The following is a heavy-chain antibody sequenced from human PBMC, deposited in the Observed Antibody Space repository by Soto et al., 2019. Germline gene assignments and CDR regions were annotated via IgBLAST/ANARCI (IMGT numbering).Heavy chain of an antibody. CDR2: IIAMLGSA. V-gene: IGHV1-69*01. D-gene: IGHD6-25*01. J-gene: IGHJ4*02. Sequence: QVQLVQSGAEVKKPGSSVKVSCKASRGTFSSYDINWVRQAPGQGLEWLGGIIAMLGSAKYALNCRGRITITADESTGTVYTQLNCLGSEDTAGYYCAGMAAAKYYFDYWGQGTEVTVSS. CDR1: RGTFSSYD. CDR3: AGMAAAKYYFDY.